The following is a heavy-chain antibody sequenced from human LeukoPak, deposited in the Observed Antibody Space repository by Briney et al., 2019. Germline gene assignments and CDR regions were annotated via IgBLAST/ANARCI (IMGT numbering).Heavy chain of an antibody. CDR3: ARGPQPNWFDP. V-gene: IGHV4-38-2*02. J-gene: IGHJ5*02. CDR2: IYHSGST. CDR1: GYSISSGYY. Sequence: SETLSLTCTVSGYSISSGYYWGWIRQPPGKGLEWSGSIYHSGSTYYNPSLKSRVTISVDTSKNQFSLKLSSVTAADTAVYYCARGPQPNWFDPWGQGTLVTVSS. D-gene: IGHD1-14*01.